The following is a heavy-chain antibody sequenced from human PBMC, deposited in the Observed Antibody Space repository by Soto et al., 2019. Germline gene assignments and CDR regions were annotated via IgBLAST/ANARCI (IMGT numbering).Heavy chain of an antibody. Sequence: SETLSLTCTVSGGSISSSSYYWGWIRQPPGKGLEWIGSIYYSGSTYYNPSLKSRVTISVDTSKNQFSLKLSSVTAADTAVYYCATTCTSCYVVDIWGQGTMVTVSS. CDR1: GGSISSSSYY. D-gene: IGHD2-2*01. V-gene: IGHV4-39*01. J-gene: IGHJ3*02. CDR2: IYYSGST. CDR3: ATTCTSCYVVDI.